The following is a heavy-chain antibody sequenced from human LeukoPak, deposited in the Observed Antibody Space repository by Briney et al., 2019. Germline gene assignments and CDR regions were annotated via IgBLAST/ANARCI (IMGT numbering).Heavy chain of an antibody. J-gene: IGHJ5*02. V-gene: IGHV3-30*04. CDR1: AFTFRNYA. D-gene: IGHD3-16*01. Sequence: GGSLRLSCAASAFTFRNYAMHWVRQAPGKGLEWVAVISYDGSNKYHADSVKGRFTISRDNSKNTLYLQMNSLRAEDTAVYYCARLISRNWFDPWGQGTLVTVSS. CDR2: ISYDGSNK. CDR3: ARLISRNWFDP.